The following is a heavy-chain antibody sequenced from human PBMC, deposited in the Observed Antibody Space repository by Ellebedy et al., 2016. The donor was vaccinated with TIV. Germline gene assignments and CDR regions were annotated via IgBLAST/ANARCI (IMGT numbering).Heavy chain of an antibody. CDR3: AKGRGGGSDSSAPRYYFDS. D-gene: IGHD6-19*01. J-gene: IGHJ4*02. CDR2: ISSTGSRT. CDR1: GFSFNSYA. V-gene: IGHV3-23*01. Sequence: PGGSLRLSCAASGFSFNSYAMSWVRQAPGKGLEWVSTISSTGSRTYYADSVEGRFIISRDNSKRTLYLQMNSLRAEDTAVYYCAKGRGGGSDSSAPRYYFDSWGLGTLVTVSS.